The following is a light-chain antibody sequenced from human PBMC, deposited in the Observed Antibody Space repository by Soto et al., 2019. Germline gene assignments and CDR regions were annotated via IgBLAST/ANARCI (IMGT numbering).Light chain of an antibody. V-gene: IGLV2-8*01. CDR3: SSCAGSNDPYV. CDR1: SSDVGGCKF. Sequence: QSVLTQPPSASGSPGQSVTISCTGTSSDVGGCKFVSWYQQYPGKAPKLIIYEVSNRPSGVTDRCSGFKSGNTASLTVSGLRADDEADYYCSSCAGSNDPYVFGTGTKLTVL. J-gene: IGLJ1*01. CDR2: EVS.